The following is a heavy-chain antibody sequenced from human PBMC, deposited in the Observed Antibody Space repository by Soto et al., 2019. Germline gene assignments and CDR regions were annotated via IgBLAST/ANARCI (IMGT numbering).Heavy chain of an antibody. D-gene: IGHD1-26*01. V-gene: IGHV3-30-3*01. CDR2: ISYDGSNK. J-gene: IGHJ4*02. Sequence: GGSLRLSCAASGFTFSSYAMHWVRQAPGKGLEWVAVISYDGSNKYYADSVKGRFTISRDNSKNTLYLQMNSLRAEDTAVYYCAREPGGSLDYWGQGTLVTVSS. CDR3: AREPGGSLDY. CDR1: GFTFSSYA.